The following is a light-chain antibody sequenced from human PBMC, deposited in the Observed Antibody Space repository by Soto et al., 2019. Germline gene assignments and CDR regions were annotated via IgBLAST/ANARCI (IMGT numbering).Light chain of an antibody. CDR3: QQYGSSPPRT. J-gene: IGKJ2*01. V-gene: IGKV3-20*01. Sequence: EIVLTQSPGTLSLSPVERATLSCRASQSVSSSYLAWYQQKPGQAPRLLIYGASSRATGIPDRFSGSGSGTDFTLTISRLEPEDFAVYYCQQYGSSPPRTFGQGTKLEFK. CDR2: GAS. CDR1: QSVSSSY.